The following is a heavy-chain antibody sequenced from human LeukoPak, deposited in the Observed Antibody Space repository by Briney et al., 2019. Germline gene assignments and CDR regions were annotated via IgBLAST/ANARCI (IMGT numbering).Heavy chain of an antibody. CDR2: VHRSGRT. CDR1: GYSISDGYH. V-gene: IGHV4-38-2*01. J-gene: IGHJ4*02. Sequence: SETLSLTCGVSGYSISDGYHWGWIRQPPGKGLEWVASVHRSGRTYYNPSLKSRVTISVDTSKNQFSPKLSSVTAADTAVYYCASEGKQQLAYYFDYWGQGTLVTVSS. CDR3: ASEGKQQLAYYFDY. D-gene: IGHD6-13*01.